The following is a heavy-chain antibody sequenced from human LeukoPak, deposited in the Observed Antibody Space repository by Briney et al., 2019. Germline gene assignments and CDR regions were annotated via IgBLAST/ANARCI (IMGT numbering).Heavy chain of an antibody. D-gene: IGHD3-10*01. CDR2: ISYDGKVS. CDR1: GFTFSNYG. J-gene: IGHJ4*02. Sequence: GGSLRLSCVASGFTFSNYGMQWVRQAPGKGLEWLTVISYDGKVSHYADSVKGRFTVSRDNSENTLFLQMNSLGAEDTAMYFCAKEGNARASHYLDSWGQGTLVTVSS. CDR3: AKEGNARASHYLDS. V-gene: IGHV3-30*18.